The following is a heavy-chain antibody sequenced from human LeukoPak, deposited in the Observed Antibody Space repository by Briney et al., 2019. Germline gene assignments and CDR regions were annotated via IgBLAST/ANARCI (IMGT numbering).Heavy chain of an antibody. J-gene: IGHJ4*02. CDR2: MKQDGGEI. Sequence: GGSLRLSCVVSGFTFNKYWMSWVRQAPGKGLEWVATMKQDGGEIYYVDSVRGRFTISRDNVKNSLYLQMNSLRAEDTAVYYCARHRIAVAGPPFAYWGQGTLVTVSS. V-gene: IGHV3-7*01. D-gene: IGHD6-19*01. CDR3: ARHRIAVAGPPFAY. CDR1: GFTFNKYW.